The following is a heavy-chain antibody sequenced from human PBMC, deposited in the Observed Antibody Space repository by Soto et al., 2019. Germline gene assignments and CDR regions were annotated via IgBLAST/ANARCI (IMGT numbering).Heavy chain of an antibody. V-gene: IGHV4-59*01. J-gene: IGHJ5*02. Sequence: SETLSLPCSISNGSIDGFYWNWIRQSPEKGLEWIGQIYFSGSTIYSPSFQSRVTLSVDSSKSQVALRLTSVTAADTAVYFCARASGLSIYNWFDPWGQGILVTVSS. CDR3: ARASGLSIYNWFDP. CDR2: IYFSGST. D-gene: IGHD3-10*01. CDR1: NGSIDGFY.